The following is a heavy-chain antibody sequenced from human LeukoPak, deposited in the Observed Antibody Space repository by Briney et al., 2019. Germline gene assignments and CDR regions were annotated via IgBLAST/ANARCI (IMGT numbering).Heavy chain of an antibody. J-gene: IGHJ4*02. CDR1: GFTFSSYS. V-gene: IGHV3-48*04. D-gene: IGHD5-18*01. CDR2: ISSSSSTI. Sequence: GGSLRLSCAASGFTFSSYSMNWVRQAPGKGLEWVSYISSSSSTIYYADSVKGRFTISRDNAKNSLYLQMNSLRAEDTAVYYCARDRGYSYGFRDYYLDYWGQGTLVTVSS. CDR3: ARDRGYSYGFRDYYLDY.